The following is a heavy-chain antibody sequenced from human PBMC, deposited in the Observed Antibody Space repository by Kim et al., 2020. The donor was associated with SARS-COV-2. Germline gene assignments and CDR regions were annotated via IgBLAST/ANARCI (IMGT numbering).Heavy chain of an antibody. D-gene: IGHD3-3*01. CDR2: YGRTT. V-gene: IGHV3-49*02. CDR3: TRTISAAY. Sequence: YGRTTEYAASVKGRFTISRDDSKSIAYLQMNSLKTEDTAVYYCTRTISAAYWGQGTLVTVSS. J-gene: IGHJ4*02.